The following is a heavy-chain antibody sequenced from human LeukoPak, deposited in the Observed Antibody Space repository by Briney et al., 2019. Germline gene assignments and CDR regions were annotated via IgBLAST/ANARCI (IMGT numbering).Heavy chain of an antibody. V-gene: IGHV3-73*01. J-gene: IGHJ4*02. CDR1: GFTFSGSA. Sequence: PGGSLRLSCAASGFTFSGSAMHWVRQASGKGLEWVGRIRSKANSYATAYAASVKGRFTISRDDSKNTAYLQMNSLKTEDTAVYYCTRSWAYYHGSGSDYWGQGTLVTVSS. CDR3: TRSWAYYHGSGSDY. D-gene: IGHD3-10*01. CDR2: IRSKANSYAT.